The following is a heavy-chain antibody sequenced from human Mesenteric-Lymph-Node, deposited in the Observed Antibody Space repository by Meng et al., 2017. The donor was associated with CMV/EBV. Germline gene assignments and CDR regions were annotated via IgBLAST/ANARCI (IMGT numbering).Heavy chain of an antibody. CDR2: IWDDGSKE. D-gene: IGHD3-3*01. Sequence: GESLKISCAASGFTFSNYGVHWVRQAPGKGLEWVAVIWDDGSKEYYADSVKGRFTISRDNSKNTLYLQLNSLRVEDTAVYYCAKESGVLRFLEWLGAFDVWGQGTMVTVSS. CDR3: AKESGVLRFLEWLGAFDV. V-gene: IGHV3-33*06. CDR1: GFTFSNYG. J-gene: IGHJ3*01.